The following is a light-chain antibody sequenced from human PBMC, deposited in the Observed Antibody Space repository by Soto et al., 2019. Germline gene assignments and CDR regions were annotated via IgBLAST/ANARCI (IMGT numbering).Light chain of an antibody. V-gene: IGLV2-14*01. CDR1: SSDVGGYDY. CDR2: EVS. J-gene: IGLJ1*01. CDR3: SLYLSGRGV. Sequence: QSALTQPASVSASPGQSITISCTGTSSDVGGYDYVSWYQQHPDKAPKLMIYEVSNRPSGVSTRFSGSKSGNTASLTISGLQAEDEADYYCSLYLSGRGVFGTGTKVTVL.